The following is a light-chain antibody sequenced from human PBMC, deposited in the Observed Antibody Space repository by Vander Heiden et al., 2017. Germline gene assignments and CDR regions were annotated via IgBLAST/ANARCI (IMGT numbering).Light chain of an antibody. CDR3: QQDDNLLLT. CDR1: QDISNY. J-gene: IGKJ4*01. V-gene: IGKV1-33*01. CDR2: DAS. Sequence: DIRMTQSPSSLSASVGDRVTITCQASQDISNYLNWYQQKPGKAPKLLIYDASNLETGVPSRFSGSGSGTDFTFTISSLQPEDFATYYCQQDDNLLLTFGGGTKVXIK.